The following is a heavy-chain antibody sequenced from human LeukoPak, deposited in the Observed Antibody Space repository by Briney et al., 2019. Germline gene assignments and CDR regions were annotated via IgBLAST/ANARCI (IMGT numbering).Heavy chain of an antibody. D-gene: IGHD3-16*01. J-gene: IGHJ3*02. CDR1: GFTFSSYG. Sequence: GRSLRLSCAASGFTFSSYGMHWVRQAPGKGLEWVAVISYDGSNKYYADSVKGRFTISRDNSKNTLYLQMNSLRAEDMAVYYCAKDRNVWGNGAFDIWGQGTMVTVSS. V-gene: IGHV3-30*18. CDR2: ISYDGSNK. CDR3: AKDRNVWGNGAFDI.